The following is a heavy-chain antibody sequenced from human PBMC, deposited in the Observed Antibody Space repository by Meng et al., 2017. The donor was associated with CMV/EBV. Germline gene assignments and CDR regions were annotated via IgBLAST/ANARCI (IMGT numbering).Heavy chain of an antibody. D-gene: IGHD2-2*01. CDR1: GFTFSNAW. CDR2: IKSKTDGGTT. Sequence: GESLKISWAASGFTFSNAWMSWVRQAPGKGLEWVGRIKSKTDGGTTDYAAPVKGRFTISRDDSKNTLYLQMNSLKTEDTAVYYCTTGVYCSSTSCSDYWGQGTLVTVSS. V-gene: IGHV3-15*01. CDR3: TTGVYCSSTSCSDY. J-gene: IGHJ4*02.